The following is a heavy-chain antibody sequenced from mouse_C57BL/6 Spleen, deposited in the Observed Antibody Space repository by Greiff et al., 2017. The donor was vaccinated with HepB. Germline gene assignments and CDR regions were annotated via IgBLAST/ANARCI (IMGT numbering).Heavy chain of an antibody. J-gene: IGHJ3*01. V-gene: IGHV5-6*01. Sequence: DVQLVESGGDLVKPGGSLKLSCAASGFTFSSYGMSWVRQTPDKRLEWVATISSGGSYTYYPDSVKGRFTISRDNAKNTLYLQMSSLKSEDTAMYYCARPPGVDGYYAYWGQGTLVTVSA. CDR3: ARPPGVDGYYAY. D-gene: IGHD2-3*01. CDR1: GFTFSSYG. CDR2: ISSGGSYT.